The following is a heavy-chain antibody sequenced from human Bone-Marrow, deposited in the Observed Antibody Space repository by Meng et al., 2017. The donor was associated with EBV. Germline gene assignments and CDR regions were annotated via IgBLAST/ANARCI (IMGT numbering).Heavy chain of an antibody. Sequence: QVQRVHAGAECKKPGASVKVSCKASGYTFTSYGISWVRQAPGQGLEWMGWISAYNGNTNYAQKLQGRVTMTTDTSTSTAYMELRSLRSDDTAVYYCARINCSGGSCYSPLWYWGQGTLVTVSS. CDR2: ISAYNGNT. V-gene: IGHV1-18*01. CDR3: ARINCSGGSCYSPLWY. CDR1: GYTFTSYG. D-gene: IGHD2-15*01. J-gene: IGHJ4*02.